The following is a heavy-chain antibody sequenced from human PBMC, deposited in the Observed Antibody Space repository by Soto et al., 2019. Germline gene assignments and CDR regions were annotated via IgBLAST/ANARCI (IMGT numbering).Heavy chain of an antibody. D-gene: IGHD3-10*01. CDR2: MNPNSGNT. V-gene: IGHV1-8*01. J-gene: IGHJ6*03. CDR1: GYTFTSYD. Sequence: QVQLVQSGAEVKKPGASVKVSCKASGYTFTSYDINWVRQATGQGLEWIGWMNPNSGNTGYAQKFQGRVTMTRNTSISTAYMELSSLRSEDTAVYYCARGLWFGELGSYYYYMDVWGKGTTVTVSS. CDR3: ARGLWFGELGSYYYYMDV.